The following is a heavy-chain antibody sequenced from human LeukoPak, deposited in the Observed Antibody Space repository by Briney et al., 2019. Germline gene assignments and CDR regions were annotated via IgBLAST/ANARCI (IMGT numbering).Heavy chain of an antibody. D-gene: IGHD3-10*01. CDR1: GFSFDFSGYA. CDR3: AREYTVRGVNTFDI. CDR2: INGIGTSL. V-gene: IGHV3-23*01. J-gene: IGHJ3*02. Sequence: GGSLRLSCAASGFSFDFSGYAMSWVRQAPGKGLEWVSGINGIGTSLYYADSVKGRFSISRDNSDNTLYLQMNSLRADDTAVYYCAREYTVRGVNTFDIWGQGTMVTVSS.